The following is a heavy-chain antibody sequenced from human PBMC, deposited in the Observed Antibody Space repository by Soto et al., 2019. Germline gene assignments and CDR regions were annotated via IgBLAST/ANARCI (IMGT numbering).Heavy chain of an antibody. Sequence: ASVKVSCKASGYTFTDYFIHWVRQAPGQGFEWMGWINPNSRGTSYAPKFQGRVTMTRDTSNSTAYMELRGLRSDDTAVYYCARVTMKAGNWFDPWGQGTLVTVSS. J-gene: IGHJ5*02. CDR2: INPNSRGT. V-gene: IGHV1-2*02. CDR1: GYTFTDYF. D-gene: IGHD3-3*01. CDR3: ARVTMKAGNWFDP.